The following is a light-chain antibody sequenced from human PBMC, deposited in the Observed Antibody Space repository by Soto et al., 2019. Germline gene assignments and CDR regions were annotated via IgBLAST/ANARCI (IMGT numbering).Light chain of an antibody. CDR1: QSILFSSNNKNY. V-gene: IGKV4-1*01. CDR2: CAS. CDR3: QEDYSSPVA. J-gene: IGKJ4*01. Sequence: DIVMTQSPDSLAVSLGERATINCKSSQSILFSSNNKNYLTWYQQKPGQPPKPLIYCASTRESGVPDRCSGSRSGADFRLTIDCVQAEGVGVYYCQEDYSSPVAFGGGTKVKIK.